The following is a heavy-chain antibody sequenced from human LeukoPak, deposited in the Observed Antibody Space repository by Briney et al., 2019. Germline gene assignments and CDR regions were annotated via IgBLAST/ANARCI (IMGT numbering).Heavy chain of an antibody. CDR1: GGSISSSSYY. Sequence: SETLSLTCTVSGGSISSSSYYWGWIRQPPGKGLEWIGSIYYSGSTYYNPSLKSRVTISVDTSKNQFSLKLSSVTAADTAVYYCARQYYDYVWGSYQDYWGQGTLVTVSS. D-gene: IGHD3-16*02. V-gene: IGHV4-39*01. CDR2: IYYSGST. J-gene: IGHJ4*02. CDR3: ARQYYDYVWGSYQDY.